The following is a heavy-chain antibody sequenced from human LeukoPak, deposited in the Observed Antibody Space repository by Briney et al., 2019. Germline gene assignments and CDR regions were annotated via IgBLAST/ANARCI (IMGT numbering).Heavy chain of an antibody. CDR3: ARVIAARHSMDAFDI. J-gene: IGHJ3*02. CDR2: IIPIFGTA. Sequence: GASVKVSCKASGYTFTSYGISWVRQAPGQGLEWMGGIIPIFGTANYAQKFQGRVTITADESTSTAYMELSSLRSEDTAVYYCARVIAARHSMDAFDIWGQGTMVTVSS. CDR1: GYTFTSYG. D-gene: IGHD6-6*01. V-gene: IGHV1-69*13.